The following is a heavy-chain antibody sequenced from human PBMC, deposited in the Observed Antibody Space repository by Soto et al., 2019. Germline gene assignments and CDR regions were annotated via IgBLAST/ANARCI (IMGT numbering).Heavy chain of an antibody. J-gene: IGHJ3*01. D-gene: IGHD5-12*01. CDR3: ASVPNPFRLKIGYEDALDF. Sequence: SQTLSLTCVISGDSVSSKSAAWNWIRPSPSRGLEWLGRTYYRSKWYNDYAVSVKSRITIKQDTSKNQFSLQLNSVTPKDTAVYYCASVPNPFRLKIGYEDALDFWGQGTMVTVSS. V-gene: IGHV6-1*01. CDR2: TYYRSKWYN. CDR1: GDSVSSKSAA.